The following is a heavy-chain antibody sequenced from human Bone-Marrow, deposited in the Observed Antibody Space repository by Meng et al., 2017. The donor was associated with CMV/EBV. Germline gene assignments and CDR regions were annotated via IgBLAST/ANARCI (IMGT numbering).Heavy chain of an antibody. V-gene: IGHV1-2*02. CDR2: INPNSGGT. CDR1: GYTFTGYY. CDR3: ARDSGKYGSGSYNVY. Sequence: GESLKISCAASGYTFTGYYMHWVRQAPGQGLEWMGWINPNSGGTNYAQKFQGTVTMTRDTSISTAYMELSRLRFDDTAVYYCARDSGKYGSGSYNVYWGQGTRVTVSS. D-gene: IGHD3-10*01. J-gene: IGHJ4*02.